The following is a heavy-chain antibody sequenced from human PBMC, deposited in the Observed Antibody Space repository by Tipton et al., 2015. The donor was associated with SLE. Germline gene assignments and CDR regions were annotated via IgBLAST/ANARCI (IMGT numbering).Heavy chain of an antibody. J-gene: IGHJ4*02. Sequence: GLVKPSETLSLTCTVSGGSISRSNYYWGWIRQPPGKGLEWIGSIFYSGRTYYSPSLRSRVTMSVDASKNQFSLKLSSVTAADTAVYYCARRPTGGPNYWGQGTLVTVSS. D-gene: IGHD3-16*01. V-gene: IGHV4-39*07. CDR1: GGSISRSNYY. CDR3: ARRPTGGPNY. CDR2: IFYSGRT.